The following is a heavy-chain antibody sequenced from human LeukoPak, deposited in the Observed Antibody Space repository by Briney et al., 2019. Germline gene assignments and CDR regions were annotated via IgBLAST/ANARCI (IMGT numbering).Heavy chain of an antibody. CDR3: AKGYYGSGSYGWFDP. CDR2: INSDGSST. Sequence: GSLRLSCAASGFTFSSYWMHWVRQAPGKGLVWVSRINSDGSSTSYADSVKGRFTISRDNAKNTLYLHMNSLRAEDTAVYYCAKGYYGSGSYGWFDPWGQGTLVTVSS. D-gene: IGHD3-10*01. V-gene: IGHV3-74*01. CDR1: GFTFSSYW. J-gene: IGHJ5*02.